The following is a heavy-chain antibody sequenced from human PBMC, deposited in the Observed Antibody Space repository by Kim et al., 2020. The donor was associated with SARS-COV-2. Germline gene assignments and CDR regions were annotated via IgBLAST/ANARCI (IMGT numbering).Heavy chain of an antibody. V-gene: IGHV4-59*08. CDR2: IYYSGST. CDR1: GGSISSYY. CDR3: ARHFGGSQLWLLH. J-gene: IGHJ4*02. Sequence: SETLSLTCTVSGGSISSYYWSWIRQPPGKGLEWIGYIYYSGSTNYNPSLKSRVTISVDTSKNQFSLKLSSVTAADTAVYYCARHFGGSQLWLLHWGQGTLVTVSS. D-gene: IGHD5-18*01.